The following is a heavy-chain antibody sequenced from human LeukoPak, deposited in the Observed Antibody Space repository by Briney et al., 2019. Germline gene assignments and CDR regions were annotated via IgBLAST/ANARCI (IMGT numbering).Heavy chain of an antibody. CDR2: IYYSGST. J-gene: IGHJ6*03. Sequence: SETLSLTCSVSGGSISSSSYYWGWIRQPPGKGLEWIGSIYYSGSTYYNPSLKSRVTISVDTSKNQFSLKLSSVTAADTAVYYCARGDRIPYYYYYMDVWGKGTTVTISS. CDR3: ARGDRIPYYYYYMDV. CDR1: GGSISSSSYY. V-gene: IGHV4-39*07.